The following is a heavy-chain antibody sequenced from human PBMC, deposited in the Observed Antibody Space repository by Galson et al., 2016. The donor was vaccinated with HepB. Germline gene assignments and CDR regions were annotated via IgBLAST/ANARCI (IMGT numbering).Heavy chain of an antibody. CDR1: GYTFTSFG. D-gene: IGHD3-22*01. CDR3: ARDRSYYDSGGYDYGRPDWYLDL. V-gene: IGHV1-3*01. Sequence: SVKVSCKASGYTFTSFGMHWVRQAPGQRLEWMGWINVGNGNTKDSQKFQGRVTITRDTSASTAYMELSSLRSEDTAVYYCARDRSYYDSGGYDYGRPDWYLDLWGRGTLVTVSS. CDR2: INVGNGNT. J-gene: IGHJ2*01.